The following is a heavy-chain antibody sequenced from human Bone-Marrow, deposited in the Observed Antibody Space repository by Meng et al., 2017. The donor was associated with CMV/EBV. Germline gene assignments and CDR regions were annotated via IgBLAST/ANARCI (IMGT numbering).Heavy chain of an antibody. CDR1: GYSFSNYG. V-gene: IGHV1-18*01. CDR3: ARDAGWGSDY. Sequence: KVSCKASGYSFSNYGIPWVRQAPGQGLEWMGWIGSYNGNTNYAQKFQDRVTMTTDASTSTAYMEPRSLRSDDTALYYCARDAGWGSDYWGQGILVTVSS. CDR2: IGSYNGNT. D-gene: IGHD3-16*01. J-gene: IGHJ4*02.